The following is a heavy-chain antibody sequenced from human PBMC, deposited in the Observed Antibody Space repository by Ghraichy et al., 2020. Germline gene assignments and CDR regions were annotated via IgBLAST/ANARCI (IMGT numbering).Heavy chain of an antibody. V-gene: IGHV3-15*01. J-gene: IGHJ5*02. D-gene: IGHD4-17*01. CDR2: IKNNIEGGTT. Sequence: GGSLRLSCAASGFTFSYAWMSWVRQAPGKGLERVGRIKNNIEGGTTDYAAPVKGRFSISRDDSKDTVYLQMNSLKTEDTAVYYCTTDLDYGDYWFAPWGQGTAVIVSS. CDR1: GFTFSYAW. CDR3: TTDLDYGDYWFAP.